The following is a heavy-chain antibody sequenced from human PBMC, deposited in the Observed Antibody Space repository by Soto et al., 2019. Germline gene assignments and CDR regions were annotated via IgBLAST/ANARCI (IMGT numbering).Heavy chain of an antibody. D-gene: IGHD5-12*01. Sequence: VQLVESGGGVVQPGRSLRLSCAASGFTFSSYAMHWVRQAPGKGLEWVAVISYDGSNKYYADSVKGRFTISRDNSKNTLYLQMNSLRAEDTAVYYCARGGYSGYEGEHYYYGMDVWGQGTTVTVSS. V-gene: IGHV3-30-3*01. CDR2: ISYDGSNK. CDR3: ARGGYSGYEGEHYYYGMDV. CDR1: GFTFSSYA. J-gene: IGHJ6*02.